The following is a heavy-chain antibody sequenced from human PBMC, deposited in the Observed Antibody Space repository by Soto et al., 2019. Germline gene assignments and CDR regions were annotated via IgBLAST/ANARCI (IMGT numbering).Heavy chain of an antibody. CDR3: AKDRTRRLVAGTEDWFDP. CDR1: GFTFSSYA. J-gene: IGHJ5*02. V-gene: IGHV3-23*01. CDR2: ISGSGGST. Sequence: GGSLRLSCAASGFTFSSYAMSWVRQAPGKGLEWVSAISGSGGSTYYADSVKGRFTISRDNSKNTLYLQMNSLRAEDTAVYYCAKDRTRRLVAGTEDWFDPWGQGTLVTVSS. D-gene: IGHD6-19*01.